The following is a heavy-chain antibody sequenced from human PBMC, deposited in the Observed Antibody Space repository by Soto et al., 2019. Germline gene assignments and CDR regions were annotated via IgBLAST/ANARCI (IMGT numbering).Heavy chain of an antibody. V-gene: IGHV3-33*01. Sequence: GGSLRLSCEASGFTFYTYSMHWVRQPPGKGLEWLAAIWYDGTQKYYADSVKGRFIISRDNSKKTLYLEMNSLRAEDTAVYYCARAGGTTVTGLWHFDSWGQGXLVTVYS. CDR1: GFTFYTYS. J-gene: IGHJ4*02. CDR3: ARAGGTTVTGLWHFDS. CDR2: IWYDGTQK. D-gene: IGHD4-17*01.